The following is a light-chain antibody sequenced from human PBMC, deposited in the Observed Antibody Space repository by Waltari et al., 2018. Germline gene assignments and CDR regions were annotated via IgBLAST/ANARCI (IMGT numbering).Light chain of an antibody. CDR2: AAS. Sequence: EIVLTQSPGTLSLCPGERATLSCRASQRVRGTLAWYQQKPGQPPRLLIYAASIRATGIPDRFSGSGSGTDFTLTISRLEPEDFAVYYCQHYVRLPVTFGQGTKVEIK. J-gene: IGKJ1*01. V-gene: IGKV3-20*01. CDR1: QRVRGT. CDR3: QHYVRLPVT.